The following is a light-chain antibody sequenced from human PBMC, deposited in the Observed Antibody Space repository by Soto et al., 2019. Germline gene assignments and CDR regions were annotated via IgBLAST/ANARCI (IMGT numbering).Light chain of an antibody. Sequence: DIVMTQSPDSLAVSLGERATVNCKSSQRVLFNTNNKNFLAWYQQKPGQPPKLLIYWASTRESGVPDRFSGSGSGTDFTLTISSLQAEDVAVYYCQQYYSPPYTFGQGTKLEIK. CDR3: QQYYSPPYT. CDR2: WAS. V-gene: IGKV4-1*01. J-gene: IGKJ2*01. CDR1: QRVLFNTNNKNF.